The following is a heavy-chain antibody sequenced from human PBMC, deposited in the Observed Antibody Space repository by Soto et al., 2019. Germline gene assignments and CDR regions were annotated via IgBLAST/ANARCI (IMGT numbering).Heavy chain of an antibody. D-gene: IGHD3-3*01. Sequence: SETLSLTCTVSGGSVSSGSYYWSWIRHPPGKGLEWIGYIYYSGSTNYNPSLKSRVTISVGTSKNQFSLKLSSVTAADTAVYYCARSLDYDFWSGYRPLKFDYWGQGTLVTVSS. J-gene: IGHJ4*01. CDR2: IYYSGST. V-gene: IGHV4-61*01. CDR3: ARSLDYDFWSGYRPLKFDY. CDR1: GGSVSSGSYY.